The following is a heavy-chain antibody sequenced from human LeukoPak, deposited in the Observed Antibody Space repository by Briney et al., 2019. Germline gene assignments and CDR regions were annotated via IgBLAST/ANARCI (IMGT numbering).Heavy chain of an antibody. CDR2: ISSNSSYI. CDR3: ARSFLSIAAAATDY. J-gene: IGHJ4*02. CDR1: GFTFSSYS. Sequence: PGGSLRLSCAASGFTFSSYSMNWVRQAPGKGLEWVSSISSNSSYIYYADSVKGRFTISRDNAKNSLYLQMNNLRAEDTAVYYCARSFLSIAAAATDYWGQGTLVTVSS. D-gene: IGHD6-13*01. V-gene: IGHV3-21*01.